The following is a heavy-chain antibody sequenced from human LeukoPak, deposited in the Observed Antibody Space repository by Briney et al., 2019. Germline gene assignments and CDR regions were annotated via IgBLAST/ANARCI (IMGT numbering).Heavy chain of an antibody. J-gene: IGHJ4*02. CDR3: ARIGGTGSYSGHYFDH. CDR1: GFTFSTYW. V-gene: IGHV3-74*01. D-gene: IGHD3-10*01. Sequence: PGGSLRLSCAASGFTFSTYWMHWVRRAPGKGLVWVSRISTDGSVTSYADSVKGRFTISRDNAKNTMYLQMNSLRAEDTCVYYCARIGGTGSYSGHYFDHWGQGTLVTVSS. CDR2: ISTDGSVT.